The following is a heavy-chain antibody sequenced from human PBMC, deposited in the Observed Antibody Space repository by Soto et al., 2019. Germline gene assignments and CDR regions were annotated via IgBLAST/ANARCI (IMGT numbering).Heavy chain of an antibody. D-gene: IGHD3-3*01. Sequence: SETLSLTCTVSGGSISSYYWSWIRQPPGKGLEWIGYIYYSGSTNYNPSLKSRVTISVDTSKNQFSLKLSSVTAADTAVYYCARVVYYDFWSGYLDYWGQGTLVTVSS. J-gene: IGHJ4*02. CDR3: ARVVYYDFWSGYLDY. V-gene: IGHV4-59*01. CDR1: GGSISSYY. CDR2: IYYSGST.